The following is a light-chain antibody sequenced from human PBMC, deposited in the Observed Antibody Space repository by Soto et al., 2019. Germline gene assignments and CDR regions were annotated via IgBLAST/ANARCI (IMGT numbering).Light chain of an antibody. Sequence: ELVMTQSPATLSVSPGERVTLSCRASQSVSSNLAWYQQKPGQAPRLLIYAASSRATGIPARFSGSGSGTEFTLTISSLQSGDFAIYYCQQYSNWPLTFGGGTKVEIK. V-gene: IGKV3D-15*01. CDR1: QSVSSN. CDR2: AAS. J-gene: IGKJ4*01. CDR3: QQYSNWPLT.